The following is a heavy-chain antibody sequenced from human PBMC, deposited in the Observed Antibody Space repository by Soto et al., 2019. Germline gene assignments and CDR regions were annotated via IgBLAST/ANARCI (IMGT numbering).Heavy chain of an antibody. CDR2: ISAYNGNT. V-gene: IGHV1-18*01. J-gene: IGHJ4*02. D-gene: IGHD4-17*01. CDR3: ARGATRWLQPFDY. CDR1: GYTFTSYG. Sequence: ASVKVSFKASGYTFTSYGISWVRQAPGQGLEWMGWISAYNGNTNYAQKLQGRVTMTTDTSTSTAYMELRSLRAEETAIYYCARGATRWLQPFDYWGQGTLVTVSS.